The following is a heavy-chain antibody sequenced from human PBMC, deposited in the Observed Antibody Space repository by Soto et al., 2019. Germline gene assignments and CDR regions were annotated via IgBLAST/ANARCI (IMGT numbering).Heavy chain of an antibody. J-gene: IGHJ4*02. CDR2: IIPILGIA. CDR3: ARSTGRDYYFDY. Sequence: ASVKVSCKASGGTFSSYTISWVRQAPGQGLEWMGRIIPILGIANYAQKFQGRVTITADKSTSTAYMELSSLRSEDTAVYYCARSTGRDYYFDYWGQGTLVTVSS. CDR1: GGTFSSYT. V-gene: IGHV1-69*02. D-gene: IGHD2-2*01.